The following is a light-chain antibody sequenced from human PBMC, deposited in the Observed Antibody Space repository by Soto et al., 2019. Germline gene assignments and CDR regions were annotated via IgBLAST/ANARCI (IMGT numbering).Light chain of an antibody. CDR2: GAS. Sequence: EIVLTQSPGALSLSPGEGATLSCGASQTISSFLAWYQQKPGQAPRLLIYGASSRATGIPGRFSGSGSGTEFTLTISGLQSEDFAVYSCQQYQNWPPISFGQGTRLEIK. CDR1: QTISSF. V-gene: IGKV3D-15*01. CDR3: QQYQNWPPIS. J-gene: IGKJ5*01.